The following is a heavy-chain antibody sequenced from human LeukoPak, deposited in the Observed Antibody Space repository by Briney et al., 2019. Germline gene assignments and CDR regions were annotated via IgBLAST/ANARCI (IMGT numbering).Heavy chain of an antibody. Sequence: SETLSLTCTVSGGSISSSSYYWSWIRQPPGKGLEWIGYIYYSGSTNYNPSLKSRVTISVDTSKNQFSLKLSSVTAADTAVYYCASMVWGSNYMDVWGKGTTVTVSS. CDR2: IYYSGST. CDR1: GGSISSSSYY. CDR3: ASMVWGSNYMDV. J-gene: IGHJ6*03. D-gene: IGHD3-16*01. V-gene: IGHV4-61*01.